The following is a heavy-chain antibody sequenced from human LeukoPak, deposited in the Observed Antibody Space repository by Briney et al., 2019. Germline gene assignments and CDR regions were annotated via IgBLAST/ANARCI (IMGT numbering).Heavy chain of an antibody. J-gene: IGHJ4*02. CDR2: INHSGST. D-gene: IGHD6-19*01. CDR1: GGSISSYY. CDR3: ARIRVGGYSSGWLGLDY. Sequence: SETLSLTCTVSGGSISSYYWSWIRQPPGKGLEWIGEINHSGSTNYNPSLKSRVTISVDTSKNQFSLKLSSVTAADTAVYYCARIRVGGYSSGWLGLDYWGQGTLVTVSS. V-gene: IGHV4-34*01.